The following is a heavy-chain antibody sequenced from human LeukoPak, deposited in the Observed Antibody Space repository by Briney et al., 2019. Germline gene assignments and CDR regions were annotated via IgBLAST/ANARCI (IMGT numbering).Heavy chain of an antibody. Sequence: GGSLRLSCAASGFTFSSYSMNWVRQAPGKGLEWVSSISSSSSYIYYADSVKGRFTISRDNAKNSLYLQMNSLRAEDTAVYYCAREGAPSDSRGYYYAELDYWGQGTLVTVSS. J-gene: IGHJ4*02. V-gene: IGHV3-21*01. CDR1: GFTFSSYS. CDR2: ISSSSSYI. CDR3: AREGAPSDSRGYYYAELDY. D-gene: IGHD3-22*01.